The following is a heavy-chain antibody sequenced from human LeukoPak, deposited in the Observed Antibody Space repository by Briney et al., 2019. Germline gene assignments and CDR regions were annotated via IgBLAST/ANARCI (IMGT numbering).Heavy chain of an antibody. CDR1: GFTFSSYA. J-gene: IGHJ2*01. Sequence: GGSLRLSCAASGFTFSSYAMSWVRQAPGKGLEWVSAISGSGGSTYYADSVKGRFTISRDNSKNTLYLQMNSRRAEDTAVYYCAKAPYGSGKRGWYFDLWGRGTLVTVSS. V-gene: IGHV3-23*01. D-gene: IGHD3-10*01. CDR3: AKAPYGSGKRGWYFDL. CDR2: ISGSGGST.